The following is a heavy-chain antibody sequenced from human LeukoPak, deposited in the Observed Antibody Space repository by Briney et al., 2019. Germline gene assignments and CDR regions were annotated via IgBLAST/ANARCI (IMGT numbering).Heavy chain of an antibody. Sequence: PSETLSLTCTVSGGSISSYYWSWIRQPPGKGLEWIGEINHSGSTNYNPSLKSRVTISVDTSKNQFSLKLSSVTAADTAVYYCARDRDYYDSSGYYDAFDIWGQGTMVTVSS. CDR1: GGSISSYY. CDR2: INHSGST. CDR3: ARDRDYYDSSGYYDAFDI. J-gene: IGHJ3*02. D-gene: IGHD3-22*01. V-gene: IGHV4-34*01.